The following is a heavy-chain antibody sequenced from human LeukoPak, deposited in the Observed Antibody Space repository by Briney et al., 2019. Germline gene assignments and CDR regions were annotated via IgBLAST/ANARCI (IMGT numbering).Heavy chain of an antibody. CDR2: IIPIFGTA. V-gene: IGHV1-69*01. J-gene: IGHJ4*02. CDR1: GGTFSSYA. Sequence: GPSVNLSCTASGGTFSSYAISRVRQAPGHGLEWMGGIIPIFGTANYAQKFPGRVTITADESTSTAYMELSSLRSEDTAVYYCARGTPAMVNDYWGQGTLVTVSS. D-gene: IGHD5-18*01. CDR3: ARGTPAMVNDY.